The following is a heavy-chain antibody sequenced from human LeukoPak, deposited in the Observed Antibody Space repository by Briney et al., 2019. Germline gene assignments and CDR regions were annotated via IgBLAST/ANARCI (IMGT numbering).Heavy chain of an antibody. Sequence: PSETLSLTCTVSGGSISSGGYYWSWIRQHPGKGLEWIGYIYYSGSTYYNPSLKSRVTISVDTSKNQFSLKLSSVTAADTAVYYCARRAQPGMVRGVIGAFDIWGQGTMVTVSS. J-gene: IGHJ3*02. CDR3: ARRAQPGMVRGVIGAFDI. CDR2: IYYSGST. V-gene: IGHV4-31*03. D-gene: IGHD3-10*01. CDR1: GGSISSGGYY.